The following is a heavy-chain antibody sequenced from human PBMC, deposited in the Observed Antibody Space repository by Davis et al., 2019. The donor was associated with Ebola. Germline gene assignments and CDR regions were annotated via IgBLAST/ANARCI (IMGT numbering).Heavy chain of an antibody. CDR1: GGSISSGGYY. J-gene: IGHJ6*02. D-gene: IGHD3-10*01. V-gene: IGHV4-31*03. CDR3: ARGDRGVTGYGMDV. CDR2: IYYSGST. Sequence: LRLSCTVSGGSISSGGYYWSWIRQHPGKGLEWIGYIYYSGSTYYNPSLKSRVTISVDTSKNQFSLKLSSVTAADTAVYYCARGDRGVTGYGMDVWGQGTTVTVSS.